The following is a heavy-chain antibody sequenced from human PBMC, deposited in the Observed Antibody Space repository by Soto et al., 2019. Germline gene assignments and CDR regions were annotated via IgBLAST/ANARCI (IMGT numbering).Heavy chain of an antibody. J-gene: IGHJ6*02. CDR1: GYSFTSYW. CDR3: AKHTYRRGLDYYYSGVDV. D-gene: IGHD2-2*02. V-gene: IGHV5-10-1*01. CDR2: IDPSDSYT. Sequence: PGESLKISCKGSGYSFTSYWISWVRQLPGKGLEWMGRIDPSDSYTNSSPSFQGHVTISADKSISTAYLQWSSLKASDTAMYYCAKHTYRRGLDYYYSGVDVWGQGTTVTVS.